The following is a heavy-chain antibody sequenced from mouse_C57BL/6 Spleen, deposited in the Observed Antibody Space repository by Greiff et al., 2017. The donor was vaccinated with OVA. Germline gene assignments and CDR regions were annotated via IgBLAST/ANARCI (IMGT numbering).Heavy chain of an antibody. J-gene: IGHJ2*01. V-gene: IGHV1-69*01. CDR1: GYTFTSYW. CDR2: IDPSDSYT. Sequence: QVQLQQPGAELVMPGASVKLSCKASGYTFTSYWMHWVKQRPGQGLEWIGEIDPSDSYTNYNQKFKGKSTLTVDTSSSTAYMQLSSLTSEDSAVYCCARLDYWGQGTTLTVSS. CDR3: ARLDY.